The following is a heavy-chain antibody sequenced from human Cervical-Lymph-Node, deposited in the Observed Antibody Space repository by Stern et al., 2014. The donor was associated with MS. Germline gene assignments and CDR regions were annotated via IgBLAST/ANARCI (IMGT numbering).Heavy chain of an antibody. V-gene: IGHV1-2*06. CDR3: ARGGGSYGSWFDP. Sequence: VQLVESGAEVKKPGASMKVSCKASGYTFTDYFIHWVRQTPGKGLEWMGRFNPDSGGTSYAQKFQGRVTMTRDTSITAAYMELSSLIYDDTAMYYCARGGGSYGSWFDPWGQGTLVTVSS. CDR1: GYTFTDYF. CDR2: FNPDSGGT. D-gene: IGHD4-17*01. J-gene: IGHJ5*02.